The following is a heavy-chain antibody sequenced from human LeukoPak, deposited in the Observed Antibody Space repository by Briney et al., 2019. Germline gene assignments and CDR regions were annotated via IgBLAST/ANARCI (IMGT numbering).Heavy chain of an antibody. V-gene: IGHV1-2*06. CDR2: INPNTAGT. Sequence: ASVKVSCKASGYTFTGYYLHWVRPAPGQGLEWMGRINPNTAGTNHAQKFQGRVTMTRDTSISTAYMELSGLTSDDTAVYYCARDHSSRYCDYWGQGTLVTVSS. J-gene: IGHJ4*02. CDR1: GYTFTGYY. D-gene: IGHD6-13*01. CDR3: ARDHSSRYCDY.